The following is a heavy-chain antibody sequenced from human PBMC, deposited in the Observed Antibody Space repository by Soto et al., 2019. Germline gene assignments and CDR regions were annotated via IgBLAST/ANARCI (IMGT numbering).Heavy chain of an antibody. D-gene: IGHD6-19*01. CDR3: AKAHVIVVAGSTFDY. Sequence: PSETLSLTCTVSGYSISSGSYWGWIRQPPGKGPEWIASIYHGGTTFYNPSLKSRVTVSVDKSNNQFSLKSRSVTSADTAVYYCAKAHVIVVAGSTFDYWGHGTLVTVSS. CDR1: GYSISSGSY. J-gene: IGHJ4*01. CDR2: IYHGGTT. V-gene: IGHV4-38-2*02.